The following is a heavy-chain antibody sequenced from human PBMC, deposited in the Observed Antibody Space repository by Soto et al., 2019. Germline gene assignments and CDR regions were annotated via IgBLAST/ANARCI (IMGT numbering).Heavy chain of an antibody. CDR2: IHTAGDT. V-gene: IGHV3-13*01. CDR3: ARKPRTVAGYTDSYCAL. Sequence: EVQLVESGGGLGQPGGSLRLSCAASGFTFSDYDMHWVRQTTGKSLEWVAAIHTAGDTYYPGSVKGRFTISREGVKNALYLQMNSLRAEDTAVYFCARKPRTVAGYTDSYCALGGRGTLSTVSS. D-gene: IGHD6-19*01. J-gene: IGHJ2*01. CDR1: GFTFSDYD.